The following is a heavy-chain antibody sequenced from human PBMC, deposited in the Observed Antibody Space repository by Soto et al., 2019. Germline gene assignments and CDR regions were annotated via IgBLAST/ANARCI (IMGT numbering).Heavy chain of an antibody. CDR2: INTDGSST. D-gene: IGHD2-2*01. V-gene: IGHV3-74*01. J-gene: IGHJ4*02. CDR3: TRGAPPHFSTITWSHAQPFDY. CDR1: GFTFSSYW. Sequence: GGSLRLSCAASGFTFSSYWMHWVRQAPGKGLVWVSRINTDGSSTIYADSVKGRFTISRDNAKNTLYLQMNSLRAEDTAVYYCTRGAPPHFSTITWSHAQPFDYRAQRTLVTGSS.